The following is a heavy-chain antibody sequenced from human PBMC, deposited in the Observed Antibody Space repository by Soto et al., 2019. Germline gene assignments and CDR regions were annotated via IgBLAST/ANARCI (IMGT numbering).Heavy chain of an antibody. CDR1: GFTFSSYA. J-gene: IGHJ4*02. V-gene: IGHV3-23*01. D-gene: IGHD3-10*01. CDR3: AKDSSSLGSSGRREYYFDY. CDR2: ISGSGGST. Sequence: GGSLRLSCAASGFTFSSYAMSWVRQAPGKGLEWVSAISGSGGSTYYADSVKGRFTISRDNSKNTLYLQMNSLRAEDTAVYYCAKDSSSLGSSGRREYYFDYWGQGTLVTVSS.